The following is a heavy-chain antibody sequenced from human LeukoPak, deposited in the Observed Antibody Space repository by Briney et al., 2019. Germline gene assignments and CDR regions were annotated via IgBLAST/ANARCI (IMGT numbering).Heavy chain of an antibody. Sequence: SETLSLTCAVYGGSFSGYYWSWIRQPPGKGLEWIGEINHSGSTNYNPSLKSRVTISVDTSKNQFSLKLSSVTAADTAVYYCARDPVDGYAFFDYWGQGNLVTVSS. J-gene: IGHJ4*02. D-gene: IGHD5-12*01. CDR1: GGSFSGYY. CDR2: INHSGST. CDR3: ARDPVDGYAFFDY. V-gene: IGHV4-34*01.